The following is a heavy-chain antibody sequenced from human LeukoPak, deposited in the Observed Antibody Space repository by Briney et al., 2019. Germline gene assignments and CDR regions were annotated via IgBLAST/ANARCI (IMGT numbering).Heavy chain of an antibody. V-gene: IGHV3-53*01. CDR3: ARDPPGIAASGTYY. D-gene: IGHD6-13*01. J-gene: IGHJ4*02. CDR2: IYSRGGT. Sequence: GGSLRLSCAVSGFPVSNNYMNWVRQAPGKGLGWVSLIYSRGGTSYADSVKGRFTISRDSSKNTLFLQMNSLRVEDTAVYYCARDPPGIAASGTYYWGQGTLVTVSS. CDR1: GFPVSNNY.